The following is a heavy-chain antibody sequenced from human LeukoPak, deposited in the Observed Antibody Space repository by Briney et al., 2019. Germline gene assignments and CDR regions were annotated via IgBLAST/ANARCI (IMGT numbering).Heavy chain of an antibody. Sequence: ASVKVSCKASGYTFTGYYMHWVRQAPGQGLEWMGWINPNSGGTNYAQKFQGRVTMTRDTSISTAYMELSSLRSEDTAVYYCARGAPVDYYDSSGVEDYWGQGTLVTVSS. CDR3: ARGAPVDYYDSSGVEDY. D-gene: IGHD3-22*01. CDR2: INPNSGGT. V-gene: IGHV1-2*02. CDR1: GYTFTGYY. J-gene: IGHJ4*02.